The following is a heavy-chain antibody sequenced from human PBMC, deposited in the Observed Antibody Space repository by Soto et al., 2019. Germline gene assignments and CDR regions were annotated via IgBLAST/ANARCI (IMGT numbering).Heavy chain of an antibody. D-gene: IGHD3-3*01. CDR3: ARDPRVDFWSDTDYYGMDV. V-gene: IGHV1-18*04. CDR1: GYTFTSYG. CDR2: ISAYNGNT. J-gene: IGHJ6*02. Sequence: GASVKVSCKASGYTFTSYGISWVRQAPGQGLEWMGWISAYNGNTNYAQKLQGRVTMTTDTSTSTAYMELRSLRSDDTAVYYCARDPRVDFWSDTDYYGMDVWGQGTTVTVSS.